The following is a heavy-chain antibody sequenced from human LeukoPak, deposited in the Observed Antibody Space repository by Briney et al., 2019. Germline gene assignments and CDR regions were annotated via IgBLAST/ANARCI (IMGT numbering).Heavy chain of an antibody. Sequence: PGGSLRLSCAASGFTFSSYEMNWVRQAPGKGLEWVSYISSSGSTIYYADSVKGRFTISRDNSKNTLYLQMNSLRAEDTAVYYCAKNQRPRITIFGVVINDAFDIWGQGTMVTVSS. D-gene: IGHD3-3*01. J-gene: IGHJ3*02. CDR2: ISSSGSTI. V-gene: IGHV3-48*03. CDR3: AKNQRPRITIFGVVINDAFDI. CDR1: GFTFSSYE.